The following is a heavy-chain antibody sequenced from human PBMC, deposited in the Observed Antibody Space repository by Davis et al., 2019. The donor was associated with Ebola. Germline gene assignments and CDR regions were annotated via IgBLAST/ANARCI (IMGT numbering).Heavy chain of an antibody. J-gene: IGHJ6*02. CDR1: GGSFSGYY. Sequence: SETLSLTCAVYGGSFSGYYWSWIRQPPGKGLEWIGEINHSGSTNYNPSLKSRVTISVDTSMNQFSLKLSSVTAADTAVYYCARSPIYYYYGMDVWGQGTTVTVSS. CDR3: ARSPIYYYYGMDV. V-gene: IGHV4-34*01. CDR2: INHSGST.